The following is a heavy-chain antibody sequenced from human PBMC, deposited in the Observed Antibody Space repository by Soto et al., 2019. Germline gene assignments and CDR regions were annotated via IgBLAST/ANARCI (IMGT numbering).Heavy chain of an antibody. Sequence: PSETLSLTCNVSGYSVSSDYYWGWIRQPPGKGLEWIATIYHSGTTYYNPSLKSRVTMSVDTSKNQFSLMLTSVTAADTAVYYCACLTKLLWFGELLLDYWGQGALVTVSS. CDR3: ACLTKLLWFGELLLDY. CDR2: IYHSGTT. D-gene: IGHD3-10*01. V-gene: IGHV4-38-2*02. CDR1: GYSVSSDYY. J-gene: IGHJ4*02.